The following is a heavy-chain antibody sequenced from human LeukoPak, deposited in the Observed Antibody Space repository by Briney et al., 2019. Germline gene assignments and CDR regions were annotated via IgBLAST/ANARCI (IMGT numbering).Heavy chain of an antibody. Sequence: GGSLRLSCAASGLTFSDYYMSWIRQAPGKGLDWVSSISSSGSTIYYADSVKGRFTISRDNSKNSLYLQMDSLRAEDTAVYYCARDLTGTGDYWGQGTLVTVSS. CDR1: GLTFSDYY. D-gene: IGHD1-1*01. CDR3: ARDLTGTGDY. V-gene: IGHV3-11*01. J-gene: IGHJ4*02. CDR2: ISSSGSTI.